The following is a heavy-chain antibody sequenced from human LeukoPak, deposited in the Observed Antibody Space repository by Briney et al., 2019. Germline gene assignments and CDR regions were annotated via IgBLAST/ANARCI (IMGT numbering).Heavy chain of an antibody. V-gene: IGHV1-18*01. Sequence: GESLKISCKASGYTFTSYGISWVRQAPGQGLEWMGWISAYNGNTNYAQKLQGRVTMTTDTSTSTAYMELRSLRSDDTAVYYCARDDQGAGDYWGQGTLVTVSS. CDR3: ARDDQGAGDY. D-gene: IGHD3-10*01. J-gene: IGHJ4*02. CDR2: ISAYNGNT. CDR1: GYTFTSYG.